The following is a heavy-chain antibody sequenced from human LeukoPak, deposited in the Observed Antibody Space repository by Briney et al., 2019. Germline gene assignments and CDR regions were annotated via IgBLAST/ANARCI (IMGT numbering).Heavy chain of an antibody. Sequence: SETLSLTCTVSGGSISSGDYYWSWIRQPPGKGLEWIGYIYYSGSTYYNPSLKSRVTISVDTPKNQFSLKLSSVTAADTAVYYCARVGRAYDILTGYYHNWFDPWGQGTLVTVSS. CDR3: ARVGRAYDILTGYYHNWFDP. CDR1: GGSISSGDYY. CDR2: IYYSGST. J-gene: IGHJ5*02. D-gene: IGHD3-9*01. V-gene: IGHV4-30-4*01.